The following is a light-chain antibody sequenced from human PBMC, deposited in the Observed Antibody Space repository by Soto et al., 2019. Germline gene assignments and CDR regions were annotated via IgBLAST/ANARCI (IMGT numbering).Light chain of an antibody. Sequence: QSVLTQSPSASASLGASVKLTCTLSSGRYTYTIAWHQQQPGKGPRYLLSLDSDGSHNKGDGIPDHFSGSSSGAERYLTISSLQSEDEADYYCQTWGTGIHEIFGGGTKLTVL. J-gene: IGLJ2*01. CDR2: LDSDGSH. CDR1: SGRYTYT. CDR3: QTWGTGIHEI. V-gene: IGLV4-69*01.